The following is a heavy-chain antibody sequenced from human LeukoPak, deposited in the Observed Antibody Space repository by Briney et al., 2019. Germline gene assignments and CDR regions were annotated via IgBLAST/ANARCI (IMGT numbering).Heavy chain of an antibody. CDR1: GYTFTTAG. J-gene: IGHJ4*02. D-gene: IGHD3-22*01. CDR3: ARRPNHYDTSGYDY. V-gene: IGHV1-18*01. CDR2: ISTYHGNT. Sequence: APVKVSCKASGYTFTTAGIGWVRQAPGQVLEWMGWISTYHGNTNCAQIFQDRVTLTTDTSTSTAYMELRRLRSDDTAVYYCARRPNHYDTSGYDYWGQGTLVTVSS.